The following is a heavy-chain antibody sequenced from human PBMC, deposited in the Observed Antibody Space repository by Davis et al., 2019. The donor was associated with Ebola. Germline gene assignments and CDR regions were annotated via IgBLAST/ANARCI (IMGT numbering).Heavy chain of an antibody. CDR3: SGIAAAGTVDY. Sequence: GGSLRLSCAASGFNFSGSAMHWVRQASGKGLEWVGRIRSKANSYATTYGASVKGRFTISRDDSKNTAYLQMNSLKTEDTAVYYCSGIAAAGTVDYWGQGTLVTVSS. V-gene: IGHV3-73*01. CDR2: IRSKANSYAT. J-gene: IGHJ4*02. D-gene: IGHD6-13*01. CDR1: GFNFSGSA.